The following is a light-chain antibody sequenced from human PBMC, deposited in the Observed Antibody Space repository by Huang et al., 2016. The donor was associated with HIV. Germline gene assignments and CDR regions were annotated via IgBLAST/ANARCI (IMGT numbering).Light chain of an antibody. CDR2: GAN. CDR1: QNIRNY. J-gene: IGKJ3*01. V-gene: IGKV1-39*01. Sequence: DIQMTQSPSYLSASVGDRVTICCRASQNIRNYVNWYQQKAGKAPKRLIYGANNLQSGDPSRIRGSGSGTDFTLTIKSLQPEDFATYICQQSYGSPYTFGPGSKVDNK. CDR3: QQSYGSPYT.